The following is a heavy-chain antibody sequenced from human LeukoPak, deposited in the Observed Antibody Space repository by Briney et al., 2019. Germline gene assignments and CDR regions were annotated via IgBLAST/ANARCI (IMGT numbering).Heavy chain of an antibody. CDR1: GFTFSGSW. CDR2: MDPSGSQK. CDR3: ARTRGYSYGYLDY. Sequence: GGSLRLSCAASGFTFSGSWMNWVRQAPGKGLEWVANMDPSGSQKRYVDSVKGRFTISRDNAENSLSLQMSSLRAEDTAIYYCARTRGYSYGYLDYWGQGTLVTVSS. D-gene: IGHD5-18*01. V-gene: IGHV3-7*01. J-gene: IGHJ4*02.